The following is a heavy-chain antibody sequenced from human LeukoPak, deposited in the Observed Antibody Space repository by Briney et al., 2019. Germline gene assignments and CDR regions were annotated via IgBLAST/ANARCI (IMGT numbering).Heavy chain of an antibody. CDR2: IYYSGST. D-gene: IGHD3-10*01. CDR1: GGSVSSSSYY. J-gene: IGHJ4*02. CDR3: ARVRYYGSGSYPGFDY. Sequence: PSETLSLTCTVSGGSVSSSSYYWGWIRQPPGKGLEWIGSIYYSGSTYYNPSLKSRVTISVDTSKNQFSLKLSSVTAADTAVYYCARVRYYGSGSYPGFDYWGQGTLVTVSS. V-gene: IGHV4-39*07.